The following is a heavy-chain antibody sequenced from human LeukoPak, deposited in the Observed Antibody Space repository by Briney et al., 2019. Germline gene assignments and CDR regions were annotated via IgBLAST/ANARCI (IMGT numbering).Heavy chain of an antibody. CDR3: ARDPHFDILTDPGDI. CDR1: GYSFTSYG. V-gene: IGHV1-18*01. Sequence: AAVKVSSKASGYSFTSYGINWVRQAPGQGREWGGWINCYNGNTKYAENVQGRVTMSTDTSTSTAFMCLRSLRSDDTAVYFCARDPHFDILTDPGDIWGQGTMVTVSS. D-gene: IGHD3-9*01. J-gene: IGHJ3*02. CDR2: INCYNGNT.